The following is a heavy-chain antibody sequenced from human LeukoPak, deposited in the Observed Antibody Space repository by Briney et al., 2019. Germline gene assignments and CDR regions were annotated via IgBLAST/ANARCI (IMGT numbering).Heavy chain of an antibody. J-gene: IGHJ5*02. CDR2: IYSSGST. D-gene: IGHD3-22*01. CDR3: AKDYYDSSEGWLDP. Sequence: SETLSLTCSVLGGAIIPFYWNWIRQPAGKGLEWIGRIYSSGSTKYNPSLKSRVTMSVDTSKNQFSLKLSSVTAADTAVYYCAKDYYDSSEGWLDPWGQGTLVTVSS. V-gene: IGHV4-4*07. CDR1: GGAIIPFY.